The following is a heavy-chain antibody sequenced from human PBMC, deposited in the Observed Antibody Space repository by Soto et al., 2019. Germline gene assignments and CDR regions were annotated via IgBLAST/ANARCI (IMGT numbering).Heavy chain of an antibody. CDR2: LDYSGAT. D-gene: IGHD6-6*01. J-gene: IGHJ4*02. V-gene: IGHV4-59*01. CDR3: ARDSFPPYSSSSKGFDY. Sequence: SETLSLTCTVSGGSISSYYWNWIRQSPGKGLEWIASLDYSGATNYNPSLKSRITTSVDPSKKQFSLKMRSVTAADTAVYYCARDSFPPYSSSSKGFDYWGQGSLVTVSS. CDR1: GGSISSYY.